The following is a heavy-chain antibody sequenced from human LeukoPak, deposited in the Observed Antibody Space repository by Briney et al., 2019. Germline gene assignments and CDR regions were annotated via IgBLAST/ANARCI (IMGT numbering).Heavy chain of an antibody. CDR1: GFTFSSYA. J-gene: IGHJ4*02. Sequence: GGSLRLSCAASGFTFSSYAMHWVRQAPGKGLEWVAVISYDGSNKYYADSVKGRFTISRDNSKNTLYLQMNSLRAEDTAVYYCARRGAARDFDYRGQGTLVTVSS. D-gene: IGHD6-6*01. V-gene: IGHV3-30*17. CDR2: ISYDGSNK. CDR3: ARRGAARDFDY.